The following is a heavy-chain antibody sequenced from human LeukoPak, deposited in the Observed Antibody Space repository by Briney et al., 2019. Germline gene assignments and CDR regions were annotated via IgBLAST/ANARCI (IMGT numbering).Heavy chain of an antibody. CDR2: IYHSGAT. CDR1: GGSISSYY. CDR3: ARKSPTSGSYGWYFDY. J-gene: IGHJ4*02. V-gene: IGHV4-59*01. D-gene: IGHD1-26*01. Sequence: KPSETLSLTCTVSGGSISSYYWSWIRQPPGKGLEWIGYIYHSGATNYNPSLRSRVTISVDTSNNQFSLNLRSVTAADTAIYYCARKSPTSGSYGWYFDYWGQGALVTVSS.